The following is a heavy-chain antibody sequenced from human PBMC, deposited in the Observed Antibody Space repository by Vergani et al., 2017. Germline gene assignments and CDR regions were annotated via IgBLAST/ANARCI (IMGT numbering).Heavy chain of an antibody. CDR1: GFTFSACP. CDR3: ACLSYDTTPYFQGGYDC. D-gene: IGHD3-22*01. J-gene: IGHJ4*02. V-gene: IGHV3-23*01. CDR2: ISARYPST. Sequence: EVQLLQSGGGVIQPGGSVRLSCAASGFTFSACPMTWVRQAPGKGLEWVSAISARYPSTYYADSVKGRFTISRDNSKNMLYLQMNSLRAEDTAVYYCACLSYDTTPYFQGGYDCWGQGTLVSVSS.